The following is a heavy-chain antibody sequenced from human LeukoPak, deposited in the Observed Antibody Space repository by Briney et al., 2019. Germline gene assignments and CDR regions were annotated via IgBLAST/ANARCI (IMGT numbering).Heavy chain of an antibody. CDR1: RFTFSDYY. D-gene: IGHD7-27*01. J-gene: IGHJ5*02. V-gene: IGHV3-11*01. Sequence: GGSLRLSCAASRFTFSDYYMSWIRQAPGKGLEWLAYISNSGDTRKYADSVTGRFTISRDNAKNSVFLQMNSLRAEDSGVYYCARDVRGRTPLKLGMKWFDPWGQGTRVTVSS. CDR2: ISNSGDTR. CDR3: ARDVRGRTPLKLGMKWFDP.